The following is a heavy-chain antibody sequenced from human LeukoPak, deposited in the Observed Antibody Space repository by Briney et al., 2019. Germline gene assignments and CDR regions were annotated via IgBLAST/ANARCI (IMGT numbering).Heavy chain of an antibody. D-gene: IGHD6-19*01. J-gene: IGHJ4*02. CDR3: ATGAGCGY. CDR1: GFTFSSYW. CDR2: IKQDGSER. V-gene: IGHV3-7*03. Sequence: GGSLRLSCAASGFTFSSYWMTWVRQAPGKGLEWVANIKQDGSERNYVDSVKGRFTISRDNAKNSLYLQTNTLRDEDTAVYYCATGAGCGYWGQGTLVTVSS.